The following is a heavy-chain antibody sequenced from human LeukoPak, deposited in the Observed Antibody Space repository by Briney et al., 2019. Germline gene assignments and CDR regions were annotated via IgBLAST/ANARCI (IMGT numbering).Heavy chain of an antibody. J-gene: IGHJ4*02. CDR3: AKGTMASLDY. Sequence: GGSLRLSCAASRFTVSSYGMHWVRQAPGKGLEWVAFIRYDGSNKYYADSVKGRFTISRDNSKNTLYLQMNSLRAEDTAVYYCAKGTMASLDYWGQGTLVTVSS. D-gene: IGHD5-24*01. CDR1: RFTVSSYG. CDR2: IRYDGSNK. V-gene: IGHV3-30*02.